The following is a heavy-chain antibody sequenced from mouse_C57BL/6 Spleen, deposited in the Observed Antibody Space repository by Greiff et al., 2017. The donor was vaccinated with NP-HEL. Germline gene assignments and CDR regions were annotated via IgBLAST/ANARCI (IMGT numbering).Heavy chain of an antibody. D-gene: IGHD2-2*01. CDR3: ARDGYDGTWFAY. CDR2: INPNNGGT. Sequence: VQLKQSGPELVKPGASVKMSCKASGYTFTDYNMHWVKQRHGKSLEWIGYINPNNGGTSYNQKFKGKATLTVNKSSSTAYMELRSLTSEDSAVYYCARDGYDGTWFAYWGQGTLVTVSA. V-gene: IGHV1-22*01. J-gene: IGHJ3*01. CDR1: GYTFTDYN.